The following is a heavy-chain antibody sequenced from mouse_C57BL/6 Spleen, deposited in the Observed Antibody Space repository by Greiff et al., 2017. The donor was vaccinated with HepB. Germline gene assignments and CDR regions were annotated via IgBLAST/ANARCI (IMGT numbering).Heavy chain of an antibody. Sequence: VHVKQSGAELVRPGASVKLSCTASGFNIKDYYMHWVKQRPEQGLEWIGRIDPEDGDTEYAPKFQGKATMTADTSSNTAYLQLSSLTSEDTAVYYCTLGPHFDYWGQGTTLTVSS. V-gene: IGHV14-1*01. J-gene: IGHJ2*01. CDR3: TLGPHFDY. CDR2: IDPEDGDT. CDR1: GFNIKDYY. D-gene: IGHD4-1*01.